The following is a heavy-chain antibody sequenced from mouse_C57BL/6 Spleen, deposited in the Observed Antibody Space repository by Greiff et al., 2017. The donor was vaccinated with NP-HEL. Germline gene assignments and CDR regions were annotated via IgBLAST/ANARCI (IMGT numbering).Heavy chain of an antibody. CDR3: ARYDYDDDDGNFDY. V-gene: IGHV1-18*01. D-gene: IGHD2-4*01. CDR1: GYTFTDYN. Sequence: VQLQQSGPELVKPGASVKIPCKASGYTFTDYNMDWVKQSHGKSLEWIGDINPNNGGTIYNQKFKGKATLTVDKSSSTAYMELRSLTSEDTAVYYCARYDYDDDDGNFDYWGQGTTLTVSS. J-gene: IGHJ2*01. CDR2: INPNNGGT.